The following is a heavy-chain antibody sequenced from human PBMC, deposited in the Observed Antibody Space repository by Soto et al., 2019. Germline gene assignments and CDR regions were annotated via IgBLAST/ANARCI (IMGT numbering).Heavy chain of an antibody. V-gene: IGHV3-30*18. J-gene: IGHJ6*03. CDR1: GFTFSSYG. CDR2: ISYDGSNK. CDR3: AKPIVVPAAMRSYYYYYMDV. D-gene: IGHD2-2*01. Sequence: QVQLVESGGGVVQPGRSLRLSCAASGFTFSSYGMHWVRQAPGKGLEGVAVISYDGSNKYYADSVKGRFTISRDNSKNTLYLQMNSLRAEDTAVYYCAKPIVVPAAMRSYYYYYMDVWCKGTTVTVSS.